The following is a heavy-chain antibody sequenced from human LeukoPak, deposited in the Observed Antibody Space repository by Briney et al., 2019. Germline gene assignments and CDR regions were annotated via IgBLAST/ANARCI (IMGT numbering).Heavy chain of an antibody. CDR3: AELGITMIGGV. CDR1: GFTFSSYS. J-gene: IGHJ6*04. V-gene: IGHV3-48*04. CDR2: ISSSGSTI. D-gene: IGHD3-10*02. Sequence: GSLRLSCAASGFTFSSYSMNWVRQAPGKGVEWVSYISSSGSTIYYADSVKGRFTISRDNAKNSLYLQMNSLRAEDTAVYYCAELGITMIGGVWGKGTTVTISS.